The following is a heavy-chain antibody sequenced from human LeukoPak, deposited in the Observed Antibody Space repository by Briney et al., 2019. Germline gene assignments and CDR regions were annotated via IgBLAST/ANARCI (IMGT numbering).Heavy chain of an antibody. V-gene: IGHV3-23*01. Sequence: GGSLRLSCAASGFTFSSYDMSWVRQAPGKGLEWVSAVSGSGGNTYYADSVKGRFTISRDTSKSTLFLQMNSLRAEDTAVYYCAKDSHSGTYFDSWGRGTLVTVSS. D-gene: IGHD1-26*01. CDR1: GFTFSSYD. CDR3: AKDSHSGTYFDS. J-gene: IGHJ4*02. CDR2: VSGSGGNT.